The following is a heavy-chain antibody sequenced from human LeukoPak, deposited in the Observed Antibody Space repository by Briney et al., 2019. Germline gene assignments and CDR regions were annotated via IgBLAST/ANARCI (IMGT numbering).Heavy chain of an antibody. CDR3: AKDSYDFWSGYYSGYFQH. Sequence: GGSLRLSCAASGFTFGSYSMNWVRQAPGKGLEWVSSISSSSSYINYADSVKGRFTISRDNSKNTLYLQMNSLRAEDTAVYYCAKDSYDFWSGYYSGYFQHWGQGTLVTVSS. D-gene: IGHD3-3*01. CDR2: ISSSSSYI. CDR1: GFTFGSYS. V-gene: IGHV3-21*04. J-gene: IGHJ1*01.